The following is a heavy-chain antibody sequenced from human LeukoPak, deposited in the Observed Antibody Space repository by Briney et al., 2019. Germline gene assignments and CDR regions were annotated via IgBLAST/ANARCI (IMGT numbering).Heavy chain of an antibody. CDR3: ARGYYYDSSGQGSLLY. D-gene: IGHD3-22*01. CDR2: ISSSGSTI. V-gene: IGHV3-48*03. CDR1: GFTFSSYE. Sequence: GGPLRLSCAASGFTFSSYEMNWVRQAPGKGLEWVSYISSSGSTIYYADSVKGRFTISRDNAKNSLYLQMNSLRAEDTAVYYCARGYYYDSSGQGSLLYWGQGTLVTVSS. J-gene: IGHJ4*02.